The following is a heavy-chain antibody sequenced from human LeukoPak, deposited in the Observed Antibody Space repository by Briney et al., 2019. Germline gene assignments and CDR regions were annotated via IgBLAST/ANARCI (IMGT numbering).Heavy chain of an antibody. J-gene: IGHJ4*02. V-gene: IGHV4-4*02. CDR3: ARGEEHGSGTVHFDY. CDR1: GGSISSSNW. CDR2: IYHGGST. Sequence: SGTLSLTCAVSGGSISSSNWWSWVRQPPGKGLEWIGEIYHGGSTNYNPSLKSRVTMSVDKSKNQFSLELSSVTAADTAVYYCARGEEHGSGTVHFDYWGQGILSPSPQ. D-gene: IGHD3-10*01.